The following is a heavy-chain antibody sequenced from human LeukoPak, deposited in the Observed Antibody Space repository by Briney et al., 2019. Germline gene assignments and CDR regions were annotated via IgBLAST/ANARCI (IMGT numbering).Heavy chain of an antibody. CDR2: IVVGSGNT. CDR1: GFTFTSSA. J-gene: IGHJ6*02. V-gene: IGHV1-58*02. D-gene: IGHD3-10*01. CDR3: AAGFHGPGPYYYGMDV. Sequence: GASVKVSCKASGFTFTSSAMQWVRQARGQRLEWIGWIVVGSGNTNYAQKFQEGVTITRDMSTSTAYMELSSLRSEDTAVYYCAAGFHGPGPYYYGMDVWGQGTTVTVSS.